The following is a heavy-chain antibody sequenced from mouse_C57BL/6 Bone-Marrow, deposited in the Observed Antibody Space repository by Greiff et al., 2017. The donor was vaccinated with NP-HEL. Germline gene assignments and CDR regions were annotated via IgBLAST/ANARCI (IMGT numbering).Heavy chain of an antibody. CDR2: IDPSDSYT. CDR3: ARAYYSKRDYFDY. Sequence: QVQLKQPGAELVRPGTSVKLSCKASGYTFTSYWMHWVKQRPGQGLEWIGVIDPSDSYTNYNQKFKGKATLTVDTSSSTAYMQLSSLTSEDSAVYYCARAYYSKRDYFDYWGQGTTLTVSS. V-gene: IGHV1-59*01. D-gene: IGHD2-5*01. CDR1: GYTFTSYW. J-gene: IGHJ2*01.